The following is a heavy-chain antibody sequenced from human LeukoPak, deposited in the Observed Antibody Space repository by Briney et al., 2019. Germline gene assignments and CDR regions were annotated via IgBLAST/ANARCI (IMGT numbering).Heavy chain of an antibody. D-gene: IGHD1-26*01. V-gene: IGHV3-23*01. CDR2: ISGSGSHA. CDR3: GSGPVGATVP. Sequence: GGSLRLSCAASGFSFGSYAMGWTRQAPGQGLEWVSAISGSGSHANYAESVKGRFTISRDNSENTLYLQMHSLIAADTAVYYCGSGPVGATVPWGQGTLVTVSS. J-gene: IGHJ5*02. CDR1: GFSFGSYA.